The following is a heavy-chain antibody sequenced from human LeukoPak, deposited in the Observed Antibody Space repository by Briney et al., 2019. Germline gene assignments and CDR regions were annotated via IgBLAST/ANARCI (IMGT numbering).Heavy chain of an antibody. J-gene: IGHJ4*02. CDR1: GASFKGYY. V-gene: IGHV4-34*01. CDR2: IYHSGTS. Sequence: SETLSLTCAVYGASFKGYYWSWIGPSPRKGLEWIGEIYHSGTSNYNPSLKSRVTILVDTSKNQFPLMVTSVTAADTAVYYCARGSFRGATDYWGQGTLVTVSS. D-gene: IGHD4/OR15-4a*01. CDR3: ARGSFRGATDY.